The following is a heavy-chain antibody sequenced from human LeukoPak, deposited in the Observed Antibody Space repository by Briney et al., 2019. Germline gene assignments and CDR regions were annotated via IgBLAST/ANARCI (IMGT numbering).Heavy chain of an antibody. CDR3: ARVAGAYGDYDFDY. CDR2: ISAYNGNT. D-gene: IGHD4-17*01. Sequence: ASVTVSCKASGYTFTSYGISWVRQAAGQGREWMGWISAYNGNTNYAQKLQGRVTMTTDTSTSTAYMELRSLRSDDTAVYYCARVAGAYGDYDFDYWGQGTLVTVSS. J-gene: IGHJ4*02. CDR1: GYTFTSYG. V-gene: IGHV1-18*01.